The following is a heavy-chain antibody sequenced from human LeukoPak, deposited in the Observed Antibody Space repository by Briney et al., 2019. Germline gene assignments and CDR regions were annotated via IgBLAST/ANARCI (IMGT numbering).Heavy chain of an antibody. D-gene: IGHD4-17*01. CDR2: IYSGGST. CDR1: GFTVSSNY. J-gene: IGHJ4*02. CDR3: ARALYGDYGIFDY. Sequence: GGSLRLSCAASGFTVSSNYMTWVRQAPGKGLEWVTVIYSGGSTYYADSVKGRFTISRDDSKNTLYLQMNSLRAEDTAVYYCARALYGDYGIFDYWAREPWSASPQ. V-gene: IGHV3-53*01.